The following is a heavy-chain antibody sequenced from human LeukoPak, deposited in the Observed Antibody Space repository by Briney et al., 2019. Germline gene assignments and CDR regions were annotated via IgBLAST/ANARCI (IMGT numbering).Heavy chain of an antibody. CDR1: GFSFRSHG. CDR2: IRFDGSSK. D-gene: IGHD1-26*01. J-gene: IGHJ3*02. V-gene: IGHV3-30*02. CDR3: AKDRGSYFYLLNAFDI. Sequence: PGGSLRLSCAASGFSFRSHGMHWVRQAPGKGLEWVAFIRFDGSSKYYPDSVKGRFTISRDNSKNTLYLQMNSLRAEDTAVYYCAKDRGSYFYLLNAFDIWGQGTMVTVSS.